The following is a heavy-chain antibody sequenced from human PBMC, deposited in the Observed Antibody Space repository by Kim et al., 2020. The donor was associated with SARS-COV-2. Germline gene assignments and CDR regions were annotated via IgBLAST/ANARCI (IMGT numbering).Heavy chain of an antibody. CDR3: AKGVTNSGFDY. CDR2: ISWDGTRT. CDR1: GFTFSTSP. Sequence: GGSLRLSCAASGFTFSTSPMGWVRQAPGKGLEWVSRISWDGTRTYYADSVKGRVTMSSDKSKNTVYLHMNGLRVEDTAVYYCAKGVTNSGFDYWGQGAQVTASS. V-gene: IGHV3-23*01. J-gene: IGHJ4*02. D-gene: IGHD4-17*01.